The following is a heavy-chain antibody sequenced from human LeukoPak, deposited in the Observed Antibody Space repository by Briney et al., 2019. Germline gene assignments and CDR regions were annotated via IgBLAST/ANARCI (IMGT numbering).Heavy chain of an antibody. D-gene: IGHD2-15*01. CDR1: GFTFSSYS. CDR2: ISGSSSTI. CDR3: ARESLGYCSGSTCYYFYMDF. V-gene: IGHV3-48*04. Sequence: PGGSLRLSCAASGFTFSSYSMNWVRQAPGKGLEWLSYISGSSSTIYYADSVKGRFTISRDNAKNSLYLQMNSLRAEDTAVYYCARESLGYCSGSTCYYFYMDFWGEGTTVTVSS. J-gene: IGHJ6*03.